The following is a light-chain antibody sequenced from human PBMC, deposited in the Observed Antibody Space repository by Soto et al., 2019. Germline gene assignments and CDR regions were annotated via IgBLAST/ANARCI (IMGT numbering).Light chain of an antibody. CDR2: GAS. V-gene: IGKV3-15*01. CDR1: QSVSSN. J-gene: IGKJ4*01. Sequence: EIVMTQSPATLSVSPGERATLSCRASQSVSSNLAWYQQKPGQAPRLLIYGASTRATGIPARFSGSGSGTEFTHTISSLQSEDFAVYYCQQYNNWPSLTFGGGTKVDIK. CDR3: QQYNNWPSLT.